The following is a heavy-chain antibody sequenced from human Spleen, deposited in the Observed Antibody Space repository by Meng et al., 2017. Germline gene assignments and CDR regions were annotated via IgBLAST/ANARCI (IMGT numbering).Heavy chain of an antibody. J-gene: IGHJ6*02. CDR1: GFTFSSYA. D-gene: IGHD6-13*01. CDR3: ARDTGSSWPHLMAQRYYYGMDV. Sequence: GESLKISCAASGFTFSSYAMSWVRQAPGKGLEWVSVISDSGGSTYYADSVKGRFTISRDNSKNTLYLQMNSLRAEDTAVYYCARDTGSSWPHLMAQRYYYGMDVWGQGTTVTVSS. V-gene: IGHV3-23*01. CDR2: ISDSGGST.